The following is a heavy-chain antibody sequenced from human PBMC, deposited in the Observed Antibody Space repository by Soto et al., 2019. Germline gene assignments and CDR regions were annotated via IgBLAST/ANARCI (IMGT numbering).Heavy chain of an antibody. Sequence: QVQLVQSGAEEKKPGASVKVSXXASGXXXTGYXMHWVRQAPGXRLEWMGWINAGNGNTKYSQKFQGRVTITRDTSASTAYMELSSLRSEDTAVYYCARAVAVAADFDYWGQGTLVTVSS. D-gene: IGHD6-19*01. CDR1: GXXXTGYX. V-gene: IGHV1-3*05. CDR2: INAGNGNT. CDR3: ARAVAVAADFDY. J-gene: IGHJ4*02.